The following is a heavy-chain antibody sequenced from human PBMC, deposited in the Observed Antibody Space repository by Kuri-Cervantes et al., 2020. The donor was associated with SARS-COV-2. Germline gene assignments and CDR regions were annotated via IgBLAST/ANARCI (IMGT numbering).Heavy chain of an antibody. CDR1: GFTFSSYW. Sequence: GESLKISWAASGFTFSSYWMSWVRQAPGKGLEWVANIKQDGSEKYYADSVKGRFTISRDNSKNTLYLQMNSLRAEDTAVYYCAKVAYSYGYPTHYFDYWGQGTLVTVSS. CDR3: AKVAYSYGYPTHYFDY. CDR2: IKQDGSEK. J-gene: IGHJ4*02. D-gene: IGHD5-18*01. V-gene: IGHV3-7*01.